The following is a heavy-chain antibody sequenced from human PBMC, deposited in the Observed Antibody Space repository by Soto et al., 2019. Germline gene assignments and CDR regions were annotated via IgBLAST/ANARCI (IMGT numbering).Heavy chain of an antibody. CDR2: ISGYNGNT. J-gene: IGHJ6*02. CDR3: AREGTAPYYYYGMDV. D-gene: IGHD1-1*01. Sequence: QVQLVQSRGEVKKPGASVKVSCKTSGYSFTTYGISWVRQAPGQGLEWMGWISGYNGNTNYTQKLKGRLTMTTDTSKSTAYMEVRSLTSVGTAVYYCAREGTAPYYYYGMDVWGQGSTVTVSS. CDR1: GYSFTTYG. V-gene: IGHV1-18*01.